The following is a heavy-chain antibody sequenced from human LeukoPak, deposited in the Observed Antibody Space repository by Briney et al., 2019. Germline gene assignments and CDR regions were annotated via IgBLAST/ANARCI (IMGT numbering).Heavy chain of an antibody. D-gene: IGHD5-18*01. CDR2: MNHSGST. CDR3: TRGAEQLSSYGMDV. Sequence: SETLSLTCAVYGGSFSGYYWSWIRQAPGKGLEWVGEMNHSGSTNQNPSLKSRVTISVDTTKNQFSLKLSSVTAADSAVYYCTRGAEQLSSYGMDVWGKGTTVTVSS. V-gene: IGHV4-34*01. CDR1: GGSFSGYY. J-gene: IGHJ6*04.